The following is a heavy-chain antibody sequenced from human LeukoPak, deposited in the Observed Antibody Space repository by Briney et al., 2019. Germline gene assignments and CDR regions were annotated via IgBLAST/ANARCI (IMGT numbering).Heavy chain of an antibody. CDR1: GFTFSSYG. CDR3: AKDFAAWATYYYDSSGYGANGI. Sequence: GGSLRLSCAASGFTFSSYGMHWVRQAPGKGLEWVAVISYDGSNKYYADSVKGRFTISRDNSKNTLYLQMNSLRAEDTAVYYCAKDFAAWATYYYDSSGYGANGIWGQGTMVTVSS. D-gene: IGHD3-22*01. V-gene: IGHV3-30*18. J-gene: IGHJ3*02. CDR2: ISYDGSNK.